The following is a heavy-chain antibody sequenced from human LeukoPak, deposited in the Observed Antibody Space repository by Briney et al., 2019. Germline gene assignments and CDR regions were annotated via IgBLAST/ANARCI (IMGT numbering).Heavy chain of an antibody. V-gene: IGHV1-8*03. CDR2: MNHNSGNT. J-gene: IGHJ4*02. Sequence: ASVKVSCKASGYTFTSYDINWVRQATGQGLEWMGWMNHNSGNTGYAQRFQGRVTITRNTSVTTAYMELSSLRSEDTAVYYCARGLVGATIGLVYWGQGTLVTVSS. D-gene: IGHD1-26*01. CDR3: ARGLVGATIGLVY. CDR1: GYTFTSYD.